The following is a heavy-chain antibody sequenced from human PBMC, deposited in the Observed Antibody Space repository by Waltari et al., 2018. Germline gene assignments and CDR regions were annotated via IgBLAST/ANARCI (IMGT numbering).Heavy chain of an antibody. Sequence: HLVESGGGLIQPGGSLRLYCAASGFTVTNYYMSWVRQAPGRGLECVSVIYSAVTTYYADSLKGRFTISRDTFRNTLYLQMDNLRPDDTAVYYCARGNTASLDYWGQGTLVTVSS. CDR1: GFTVTNYY. CDR2: IYSAVTT. V-gene: IGHV3-53*01. CDR3: ARGNTASLDY. J-gene: IGHJ4*02. D-gene: IGHD2-21*02.